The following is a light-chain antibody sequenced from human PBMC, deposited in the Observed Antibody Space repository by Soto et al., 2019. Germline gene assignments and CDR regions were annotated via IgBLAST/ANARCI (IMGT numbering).Light chain of an antibody. V-gene: IGKV3-15*01. CDR3: QQHHNWPFS. Sequence: EILMTQSPGTLSVSPGERATLSCRAAQGVTTNFAWYQQKSGQSPRLLIYDVSNRATGVPARFSGSGSETAFTLPISGLRSADYVVYFCQQHHNWPFSFGQGTRLEIK. J-gene: IGKJ5*01. CDR2: DVS. CDR1: QGVTTN.